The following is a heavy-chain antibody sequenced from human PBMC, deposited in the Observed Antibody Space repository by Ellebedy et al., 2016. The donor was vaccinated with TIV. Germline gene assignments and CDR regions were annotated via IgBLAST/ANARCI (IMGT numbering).Heavy chain of an antibody. V-gene: IGHV5-51*01. Sequence: GGSLRLXXKGSGYSFTSYWIGWVRQMPGKGLEWMGIIYPGDSDTRYSPSFQGQVTISADKSISTAYLQWSSLKASDTAMYYCARVRGVMLSYYYYGMDVWGQGTTVTVSS. CDR3: ARVRGVMLSYYYYGMDV. D-gene: IGHD3-10*01. CDR2: IYPGDSDT. J-gene: IGHJ6*02. CDR1: GYSFTSYW.